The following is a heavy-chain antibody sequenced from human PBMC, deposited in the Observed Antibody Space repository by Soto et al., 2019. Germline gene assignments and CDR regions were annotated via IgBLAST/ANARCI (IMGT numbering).Heavy chain of an antibody. V-gene: IGHV4-59*01. CDR3: ARFYGPSSSFDS. CDR2: IYYTGNS. D-gene: IGHD3-10*01. J-gene: IGHJ4*02. CDR1: GVSISTYY. Sequence: QVQLRESGPGLVKPSETLSLTCTVSGVSISTYYWRWIRQPPGKGLEWIGYIYYTGNSVYNPSLKSRVTISVDTSKNQFSLRLSSVTAADTAVYYCARFYGPSSSFDSWGQGSLVTVSS.